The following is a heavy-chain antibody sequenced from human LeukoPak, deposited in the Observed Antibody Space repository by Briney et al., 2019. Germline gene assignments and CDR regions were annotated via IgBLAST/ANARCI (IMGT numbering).Heavy chain of an antibody. V-gene: IGHV3-74*01. CDR3: ARGGRDGYPADAFDI. CDR2: IKSDGNSA. Sequence: GRSLRLSCAASGFTFSNYWMHWVRQAPGKGLVWVSRIKSDGNSASYADFVKGRFTISRDNAKNTVYLQMSSLRADDTAVYYCARGGRDGYPADAFDIWGQGTMVTVSS. J-gene: IGHJ3*02. D-gene: IGHD5-24*01. CDR1: GFTFSNYW.